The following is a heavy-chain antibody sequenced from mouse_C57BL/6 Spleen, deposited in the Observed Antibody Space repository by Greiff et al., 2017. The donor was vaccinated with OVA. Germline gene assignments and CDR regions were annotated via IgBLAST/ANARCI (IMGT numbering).Heavy chain of an antibody. CDR2: INYDGSST. V-gene: IGHV5-16*01. J-gene: IGHJ1*03. CDR1: GFTFSDYY. D-gene: IGHD1-1*01. CDR3: ARDRGAYYGSSSLSYWYFDV. Sequence: EVMLVESEGGLVQPGSSMKLSCTASGFTFSDYYMAWVRQVPEKGLEWVANINYDGSSTYYLDSLKSRFIISRDNAKNILYLQMSSLKSEDTATYYCARDRGAYYGSSSLSYWYFDVWGTGTTVTVSS.